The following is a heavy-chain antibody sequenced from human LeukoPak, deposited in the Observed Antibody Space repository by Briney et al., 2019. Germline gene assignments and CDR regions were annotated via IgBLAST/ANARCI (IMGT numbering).Heavy chain of an antibody. Sequence: GGSLRLSCAASGFTFSSYAMHWVRQAPGKGLEWVAVISYDGSNKYYADSVKGRFTISRDNSKNTLYLQMNSLRAEDTAVYYCARDLIVAAGTNYWGQGTLVTVSS. CDR2: ISYDGSNK. V-gene: IGHV3-30-3*01. J-gene: IGHJ4*02. D-gene: IGHD6-13*01. CDR1: GFTFSSYA. CDR3: ARDLIVAAGTNY.